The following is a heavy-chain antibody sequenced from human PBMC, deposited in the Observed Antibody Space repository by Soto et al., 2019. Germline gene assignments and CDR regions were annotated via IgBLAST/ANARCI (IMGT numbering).Heavy chain of an antibody. CDR2: IIPIISIV. V-gene: IGHV1-69*02. CDR1: GGVFSSHT. J-gene: IGHJ4*02. CDR3: ASLMGNSTGWVDY. D-gene: IGHD2-8*02. Sequence: QVQLVQSGAEVKKPGSSVKVSCKASGGVFSSHTISWVRQAPGQGLEWMGRIIPIISIVNYAQKFQDRATITADKPTNTAYMEVNNLRREDTAVYFCASLMGNSTGWVDYWGQGTLVTVSS.